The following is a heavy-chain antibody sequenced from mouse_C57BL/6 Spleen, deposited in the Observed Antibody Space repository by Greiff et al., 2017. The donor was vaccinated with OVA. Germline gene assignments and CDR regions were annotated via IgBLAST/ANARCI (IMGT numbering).Heavy chain of an antibody. CDR1: GFTFSSYG. V-gene: IGHV5-6*01. CDR2: ISSGGSYT. D-gene: IGHD4-1*01. Sequence: EVNVVESGGDLVKPGGSLKLSCAASGFTFSSYGMSWVRQTPDKRLEWVATISSGGSYTYYPDSVKGRFTISRDNAKNTLYLQMSSLKSEDTAMYYCERHGDWEDYFDYWGQGTTLTVSS. CDR3: ERHGDWEDYFDY. J-gene: IGHJ2*01.